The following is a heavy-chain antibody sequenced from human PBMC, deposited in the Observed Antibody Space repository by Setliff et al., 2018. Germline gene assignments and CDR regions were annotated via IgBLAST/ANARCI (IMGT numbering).Heavy chain of an antibody. J-gene: IGHJ6*02. D-gene: IGHD5-18*01. CDR1: GGSISPYF. V-gene: IGHV4-59*01. CDR2: IYHNGNT. Sequence: SETLSLTCTVSGGSISPYFWSWIRQPPGKGLEWIGYIYHNGNTNFNPSLKTRVSMSVDTSKNQIALNLKSVTAADTAVYYCARDRTAYSYGLDVWGQGTTVTSP. CDR3: ARDRTAYSYGLDV.